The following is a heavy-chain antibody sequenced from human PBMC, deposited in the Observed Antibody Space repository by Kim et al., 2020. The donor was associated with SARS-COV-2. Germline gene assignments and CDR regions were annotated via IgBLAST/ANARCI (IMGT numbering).Heavy chain of an antibody. V-gene: IGHV4-31*03. J-gene: IGHJ3*02. CDR2: IYYSGST. D-gene: IGHD3-22*01. CDR1: GGSISSGGYY. Sequence: SETLSLTCTVSGGSISSGGYYWSWIRQHPGKGLEWIGYIYYSGSTYYNPSLKSRVTISVDTSKNQFSLKLSSVTAADTAVYYCARGYFYDSSGYWDDAFDIWGQGTMVTVSS. CDR3: ARGYFYDSSGYWDDAFDI.